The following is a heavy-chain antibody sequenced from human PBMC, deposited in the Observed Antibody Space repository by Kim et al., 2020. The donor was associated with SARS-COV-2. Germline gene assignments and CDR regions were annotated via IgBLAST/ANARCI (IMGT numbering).Heavy chain of an antibody. CDR3: ARDRLYTIFGVVIDY. CDR1: GFTFSSYS. CDR2: ISSSSSYI. D-gene: IGHD3-3*01. V-gene: IGHV3-21*01. J-gene: IGHJ4*02. Sequence: GGSLRLSCAASGFTFSSYSMNWVRQAPGKGLEWVSSISSSSSYIYYADSVKGRFTISRDNAKNSLYLQMNSLRAEDTAVYYCARDRLYTIFGVVIDYWGQGTLVTVSS.